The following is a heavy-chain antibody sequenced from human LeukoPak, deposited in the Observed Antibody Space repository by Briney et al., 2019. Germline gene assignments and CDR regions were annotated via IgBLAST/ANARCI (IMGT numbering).Heavy chain of an antibody. CDR2: IYYSGST. V-gene: IGHV4-59*08. Sequence: PSETLSLTCTVSGGSISSYYWSWIRQPPGKGLEWIGYIYYSGSTNYNPSLKSRVTISVDTSKNQFSLKLSPVTAADTAVYYCARRHYCSGGSCYSGSDYFDYWGQGTLVTVSS. D-gene: IGHD2-15*01. J-gene: IGHJ4*02. CDR1: GGSISSYY. CDR3: ARRHYCSGGSCYSGSDYFDY.